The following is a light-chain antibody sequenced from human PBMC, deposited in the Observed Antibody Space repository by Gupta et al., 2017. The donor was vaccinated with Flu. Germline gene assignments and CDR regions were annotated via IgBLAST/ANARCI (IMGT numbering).Light chain of an antibody. V-gene: IGKV1-16*02. CDR2: DAS. CDR3: QQYHTYPPT. J-gene: IGKJ2*01. Sequence: PSSLSASVGDRVTITCRASQGVSTYLAWFQQKPGKAPKSLIYDASALQSGVPSKFSGTGSAAEFTLTISSLQPEDSATYFCQQYHTYPPTFGQGTKVEI. CDR1: QGVSTY.